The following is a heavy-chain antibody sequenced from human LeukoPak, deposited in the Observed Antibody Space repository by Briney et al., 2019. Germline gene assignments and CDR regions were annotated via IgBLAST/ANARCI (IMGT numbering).Heavy chain of an antibody. CDR1: GFTFGNYG. CDR2: INWNGGST. Sequence: PGGSLRLSCTASGFTFGNYGMSWVRQAPGKGLEWVSGINWNGGSTGYADSVEGRFTISRDNAKNSQYLQMNSLRVEDTALYYCARTFDWLLYFDYWGQGTLVTVFS. D-gene: IGHD3-9*01. J-gene: IGHJ4*02. CDR3: ARTFDWLLYFDY. V-gene: IGHV3-20*04.